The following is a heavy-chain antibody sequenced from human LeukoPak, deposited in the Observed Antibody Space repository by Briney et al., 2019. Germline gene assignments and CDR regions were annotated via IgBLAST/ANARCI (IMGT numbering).Heavy chain of an antibody. CDR3: ARRVRCYDFWSGYYPHFDY. Sequence: SETLSLTCAVYGGSFSGYYWSWIRQPPGKGLEWIGEINHSGSTNYNPSLKSRVTISVDTSKNQFSLKLSSVTAADTAVYYCARRVRCYDFWSGYYPHFDYWGQGTLVTVSS. CDR1: GGSFSGYY. V-gene: IGHV4-34*01. J-gene: IGHJ4*02. CDR2: INHSGST. D-gene: IGHD3-3*01.